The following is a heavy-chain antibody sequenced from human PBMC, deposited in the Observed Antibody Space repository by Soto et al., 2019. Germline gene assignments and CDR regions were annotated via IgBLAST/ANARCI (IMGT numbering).Heavy chain of an antibody. V-gene: IGHV3-7*01. D-gene: IGHD3-3*01. CDR3: AKAHVLRFSPNDY. Sequence: GGSPRLSCAASGFTFSSYWMSWVRQAPGKGLELVANIKQDGSEKYYVDSVKGRFTISRDNAKNSLYLQMNSLRAEDMAVYYCAKAHVLRFSPNDYWGQGTLVTVSS. CDR2: IKQDGSEK. CDR1: GFTFSSYW. J-gene: IGHJ4*02.